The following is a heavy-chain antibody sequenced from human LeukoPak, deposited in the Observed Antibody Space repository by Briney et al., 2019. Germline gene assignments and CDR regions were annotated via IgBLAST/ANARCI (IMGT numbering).Heavy chain of an antibody. Sequence: HPGGSLRLSCAASGFTFSSYSMNWVRQAPGKGLEWVSAISGSGGSTYYADSVKGRFTISRDNSKNTLYLQMNSLRAEDTAVYYCAKATGFSSSWSEDNWFDPWGQGTLVTASS. D-gene: IGHD6-13*01. J-gene: IGHJ5*02. V-gene: IGHV3-23*01. CDR3: AKATGFSSSWSEDNWFDP. CDR1: GFTFSSYS. CDR2: ISGSGGST.